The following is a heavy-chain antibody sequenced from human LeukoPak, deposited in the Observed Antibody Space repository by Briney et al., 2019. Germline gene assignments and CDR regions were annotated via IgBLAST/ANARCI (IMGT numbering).Heavy chain of an antibody. Sequence: GGSLRLSCAASGFTFSSYGMSWVRQAPGKGLKWVSAISGSGGSTYYADSVKGRFTISRDNSKNTLYLQMNSLRAEDTAVYYCAKDHYSSSWQGFDYWGQGTLVTVPS. V-gene: IGHV3-23*01. CDR1: GFTFSSYG. D-gene: IGHD6-13*01. CDR2: ISGSGGST. CDR3: AKDHYSSSWQGFDY. J-gene: IGHJ4*02.